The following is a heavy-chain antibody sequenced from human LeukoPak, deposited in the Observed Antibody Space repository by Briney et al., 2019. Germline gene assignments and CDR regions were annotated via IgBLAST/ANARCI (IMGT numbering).Heavy chain of an antibody. CDR3: ARDHYSSGPYYFDY. CDR2: VSYDGSIK. Sequence: SGGSLGLSCAASGFTFSSYALHWVRQAPNKGLEWVAIVSYDGSIKYYADSVKGRFTISRDNSKNTLYLQMNSLRAEDTAVYYCARDHYSSGPYYFDYWGQGTLVTVSS. D-gene: IGHD6-19*01. CDR1: GFTFSSYA. J-gene: IGHJ4*02. V-gene: IGHV3-30-3*01.